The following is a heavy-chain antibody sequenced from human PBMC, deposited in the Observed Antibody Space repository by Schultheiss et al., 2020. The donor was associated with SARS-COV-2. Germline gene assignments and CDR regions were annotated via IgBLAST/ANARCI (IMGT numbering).Heavy chain of an antibody. CDR1: GFTFSSYD. CDR3: ARGSGDEVVDYYFDY. V-gene: IGHV3-13*03. Sequence: GESLKISCAACGFTFSSYDMHWVRKATGKGLEWVSAIGTAGDTYYPGSVKGQFTISRDNPKSTLYLQMNSLRAEDTAVYYCARGSGDEVVDYYFDYWGQGTLVTVPQ. D-gene: IGHD3-22*01. J-gene: IGHJ4*02. CDR2: IGTAGDT.